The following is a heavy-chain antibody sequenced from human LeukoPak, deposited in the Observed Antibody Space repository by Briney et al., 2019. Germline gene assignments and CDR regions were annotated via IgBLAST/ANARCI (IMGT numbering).Heavy chain of an antibody. D-gene: IGHD2-15*01. CDR3: ARDVVVVAATRCWFDP. Sequence: ASVKVSCKASGYTFTSYGISWVRQAPGQGLEWMGWISAYNGNTNYAQKLQGRVTMTTDTSTSTAHMELRSLRSDDTAVYYCARDVVVVAATRCWFDPWGQGTLVTVSS. J-gene: IGHJ5*02. V-gene: IGHV1-18*01. CDR1: GYTFTSYG. CDR2: ISAYNGNT.